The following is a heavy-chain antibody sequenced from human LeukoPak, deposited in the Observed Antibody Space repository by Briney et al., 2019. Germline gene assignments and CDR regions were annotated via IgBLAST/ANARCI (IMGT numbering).Heavy chain of an antibody. CDR1: GFTFSSYW. D-gene: IGHD5-12*01. CDR3: ARVDSGYESPSFDY. CDR2: IKQDGSEK. V-gene: IGHV3-7*03. Sequence: GGSLRLSCAASGFTFSSYWMSWVRQAPGKGLEWVANIKQDGSEKYYVDSVKGRFTTSRDNAKNSLYPQMNSLRAEDTAVYYCARVDSGYESPSFDYWGQGTLVTVSS. J-gene: IGHJ4*02.